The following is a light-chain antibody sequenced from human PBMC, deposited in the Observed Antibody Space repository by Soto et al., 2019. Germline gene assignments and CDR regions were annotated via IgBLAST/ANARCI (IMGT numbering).Light chain of an antibody. Sequence: QSVLTQPPSASGTPGQTVTISCSGSSSNIASNFVSWYQQLPGTAPKLLIYKKTQRPSGVPDRFSASKSGTSATLAISELRSEDEADYYCAVWDDSLSGWVFGGGTKLTVL. CDR2: KKT. J-gene: IGLJ3*02. V-gene: IGLV1-47*01. CDR1: SSNIASNF. CDR3: AVWDDSLSGWV.